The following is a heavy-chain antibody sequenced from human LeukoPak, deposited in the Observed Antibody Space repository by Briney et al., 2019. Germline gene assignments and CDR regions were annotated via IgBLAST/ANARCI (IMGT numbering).Heavy chain of an antibody. CDR1: GYTFTNYG. J-gene: IGHJ4*02. V-gene: IGHV1-18*01. D-gene: IGHD3-10*01. CDR2: ISANNGNT. Sequence: GASVKVSCKASGYTFTNYGISWARQAPGQGLEWMGWISANNGNTNYAQRLQGRVTMTTDTSTSTAYMELRSLRSDDTAIYYCATLTNARFGSVKWGQGTLVSVSS. CDR3: ATLTNARFGSVK.